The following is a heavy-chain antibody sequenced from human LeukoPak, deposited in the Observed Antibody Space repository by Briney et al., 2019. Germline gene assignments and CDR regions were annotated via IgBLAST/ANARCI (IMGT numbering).Heavy chain of an antibody. V-gene: IGHV3-9*01. CDR1: GFTLADSA. J-gene: IGHJ4*02. D-gene: IGHD5-18*01. CDR3: AKGWDTAIWDYFDY. CDR2: VSWNGGAI. Sequence: GGSLRLSCAASGFTLADSAMHWVRQAPGKGLEWVSGVSWNGGAIGYAESVKGRFTISRDNAKNSLYLQLNSLRAEDTAFYYCAKGWDTAIWDYFDYWGQGILVTVSS.